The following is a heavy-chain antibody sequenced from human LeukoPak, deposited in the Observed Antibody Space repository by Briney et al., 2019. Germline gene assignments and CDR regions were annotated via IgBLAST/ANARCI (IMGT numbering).Heavy chain of an antibody. J-gene: IGHJ4*02. D-gene: IGHD3-16*01. CDR2: IISSSSSI. CDR3: AKGFYSDVSY. V-gene: IGHV3-21*01. Sequence: GGSLRLTCAASGFTFSSYSMNWVRQAPGKGLEWVSSIISSSSSIYYADSVKGRFTISRDNAKNSLFLQMNSLRAEDTAVYYCAKGFYSDVSYWGQGTLVTVSS. CDR1: GFTFSSYS.